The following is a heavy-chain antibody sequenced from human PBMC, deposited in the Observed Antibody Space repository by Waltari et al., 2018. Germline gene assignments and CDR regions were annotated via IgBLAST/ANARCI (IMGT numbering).Heavy chain of an antibody. D-gene: IGHD3-3*01. J-gene: IGHJ4*02. CDR3: ARVREQNNDFWNGYSFYFDH. V-gene: IGHV3-48*04. Sequence: EVQLLESGGGLVQPGGSLRLSCAASGFTFSSYAMSWVRQAPGKGLEWVAYISSRDDIIYHADSVRGRFTISRDNAKNSLFLQMKGLRAEDTAVYYCARVREQNNDFWNGYSFYFDHWGQGALVTVSS. CDR1: GFTFSSYA. CDR2: ISSRDDII.